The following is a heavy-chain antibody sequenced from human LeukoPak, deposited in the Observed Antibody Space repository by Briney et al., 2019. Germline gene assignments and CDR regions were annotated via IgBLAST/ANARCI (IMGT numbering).Heavy chain of an antibody. CDR3: ARAYGSSWTQFDY. Sequence: ASVKVSCKASGYTFTSYGISWVRQAPGQGLEWMGWINPNSGGTNYAQKFQGRVTMTRDTSISTAYMELSRLRSDDTAVYYCARAYGSSWTQFDYWGQGTLVTVSS. CDR1: GYTFTSYG. J-gene: IGHJ4*02. V-gene: IGHV1-2*02. CDR2: INPNSGGT. D-gene: IGHD6-13*01.